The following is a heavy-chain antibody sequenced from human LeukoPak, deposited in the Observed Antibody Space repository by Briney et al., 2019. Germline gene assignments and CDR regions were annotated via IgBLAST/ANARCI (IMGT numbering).Heavy chain of an antibody. Sequence: SETLSLTCAVYGEPLSRHYWSWIRQPPGKGLEWIGEINHNASTNYNPSLKSRVSISLDASKNQVFLDLSFVTAADTAVYYCAGVGDITGTFDYWGQGTLVIVSS. V-gene: IGHV4-34*01. CDR1: GEPLSRHY. D-gene: IGHD2-15*01. CDR2: INHNAST. CDR3: AGVGDITGTFDY. J-gene: IGHJ4*02.